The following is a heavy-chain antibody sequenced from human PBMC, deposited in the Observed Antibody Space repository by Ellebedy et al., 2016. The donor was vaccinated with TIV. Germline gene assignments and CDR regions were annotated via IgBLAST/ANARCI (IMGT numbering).Heavy chain of an antibody. CDR2: IIPIPGIA. Sequence: ASVKVSCKASGGTFSSYAISWVRQAPGQGLEWMGRIIPIPGIANYAQTLQGRVTMTRDTSTSTVYMELSSLRSEDTAVYYCARDRSLAWLPTDGVGYWGQGTLVTVSS. V-gene: IGHV1-69*04. J-gene: IGHJ4*02. CDR3: ARDRSLAWLPTDGVGY. CDR1: GGTFSSYA. D-gene: IGHD3-3*02.